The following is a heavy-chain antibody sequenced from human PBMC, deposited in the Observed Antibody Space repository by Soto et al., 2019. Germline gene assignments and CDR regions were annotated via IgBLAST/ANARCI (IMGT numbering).Heavy chain of an antibody. CDR2: IYYSGST. V-gene: IGHV4-59*01. J-gene: IGHJ4*02. CDR1: GGSISSYY. CDR3: ARLAPRYYFDY. Sequence: QVQLQESGPGLVKPSETLSLTCTVSGGSISSYYWSWIRQPPGKGLEWIGYIYYSGSTNYNPSLKSRVTISVDTSKNQFSLKMSSVTAADTAVYYCARLAPRYYFDYWGQGTLVNVSS.